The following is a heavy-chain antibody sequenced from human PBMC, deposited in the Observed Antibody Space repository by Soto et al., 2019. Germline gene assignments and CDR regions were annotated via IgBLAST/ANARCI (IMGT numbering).Heavy chain of an antibody. D-gene: IGHD3-10*01. J-gene: IGHJ4*02. V-gene: IGHV3-48*02. CDR1: GFTFSNSN. Sequence: LRLSCAASGFTFSNSNMDWVRQAPGKGLEWISYISSNSRVIYYADSVKGRFTISRDNAKNSLFLQMSGLRDEDTAVYYCARESNMGDFWGQGTLVTAPQ. CDR3: ARESNMGDF. CDR2: ISSNSRVI.